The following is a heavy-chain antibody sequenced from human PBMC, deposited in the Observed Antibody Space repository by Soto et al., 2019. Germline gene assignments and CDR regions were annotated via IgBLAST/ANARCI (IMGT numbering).Heavy chain of an antibody. Sequence: SETLSLTCTVSGGSISTYFWTWIRQPPGKGLEWIGYISQSGGTKSNPSLKSRVTISLDTSKNQFSLKLSSVTAADTAFYYCVRGHAWNYGWAYFDYWGRGTLVTVSS. V-gene: IGHV4-59*01. D-gene: IGHD1-7*01. J-gene: IGHJ4*02. CDR3: VRGHAWNYGWAYFDY. CDR2: ISQSGGT. CDR1: GGSISTYF.